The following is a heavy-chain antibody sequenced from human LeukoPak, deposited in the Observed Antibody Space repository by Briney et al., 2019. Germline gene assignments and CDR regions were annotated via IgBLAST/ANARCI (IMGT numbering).Heavy chain of an antibody. D-gene: IGHD2-21*02. Sequence: GGSLRLSCAASGFTVSSNYMSRVRQAPGKGLEWVSIIYSGGSTYYADSVKGRFTISRDNSKNTLYLQMNSLRAEDTAVYYCARGGGVSYPRFAFDIWGQGTMVTVSS. CDR2: IYSGGST. J-gene: IGHJ3*02. CDR1: GFTVSSNY. V-gene: IGHV3-66*01. CDR3: ARGGGVSYPRFAFDI.